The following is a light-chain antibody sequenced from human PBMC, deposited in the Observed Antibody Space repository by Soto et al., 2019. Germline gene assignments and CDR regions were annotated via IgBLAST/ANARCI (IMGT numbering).Light chain of an antibody. J-gene: IGKJ3*01. Sequence: DIQMTQSPSSPSASVGDRVTMTCRASQPCSIYLNWYQQKPGRAPKILIYAASRLRSGVPSRFSADGSGTDFTLTISSLQPEDFATYYCLQSSSTPPFTFGPGTKVDLK. CDR1: QPCSIY. CDR3: LQSSSTPPFT. CDR2: AAS. V-gene: IGKV1-39*01.